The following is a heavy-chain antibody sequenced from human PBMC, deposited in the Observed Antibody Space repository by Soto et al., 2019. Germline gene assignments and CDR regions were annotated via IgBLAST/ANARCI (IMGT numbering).Heavy chain of an antibody. CDR3: ARVPITMIVVVITTVPYYGMDV. V-gene: IGHV5-10-1*01. J-gene: IGHJ6*02. CDR2: IDPSDSYT. CDR1: GYSFTSYW. D-gene: IGHD3-22*01. Sequence: GESLKISCKGSGYSFTSYWISWVRQMPGKGLEWMGRIDPSDSYTNYSPSFQGHVTISADKSISTAYLQWSSLRAEDTAVYYCARVPITMIVVVITTVPYYGMDVWGQGTPVTVSS.